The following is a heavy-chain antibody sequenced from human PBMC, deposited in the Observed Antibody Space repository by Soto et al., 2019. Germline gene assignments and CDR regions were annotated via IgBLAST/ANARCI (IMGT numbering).Heavy chain of an antibody. J-gene: IGHJ5*02. D-gene: IGHD2-8*01. CDR1: GVSISRSNW. CDR3: ARCLHCSNGGRFDP. CDR2: LYPSGGT. Sequence: QVQLQESGPGLVTPSGTLSLTCSVSGVSISRSNWWTWVRQALGKGLEWIGELYPSGGTTDTPSLQNRVTISVIYSKNPLSLTLTAVTAADTDVYYFARCLHCSNGGRFDPWGQGALVTVSS. V-gene: IGHV4-4*02.